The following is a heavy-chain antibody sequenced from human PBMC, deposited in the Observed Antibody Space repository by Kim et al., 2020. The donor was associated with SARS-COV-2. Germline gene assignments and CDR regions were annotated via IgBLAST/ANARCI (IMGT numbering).Heavy chain of an antibody. J-gene: IGHJ4*02. Sequence: YADSVKGRFTISRDNSKNTLYLQMNSLRDEDTAVYYCAKDYGGDRGSFHCWGQGTLVTVSS. V-gene: IGHV3-23*01. CDR3: AKDYGGDRGSFHC. D-gene: IGHD3-16*01.